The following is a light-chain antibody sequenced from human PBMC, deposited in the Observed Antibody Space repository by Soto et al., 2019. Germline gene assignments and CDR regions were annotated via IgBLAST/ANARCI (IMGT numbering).Light chain of an antibody. V-gene: IGKV3-20*01. CDR1: QSVSSVF. Sequence: EFVLTQSPGTLSLSPGERATLSCRASQSVSSVFLAWYQQKPGQPPRLLIYGASTRGSGIPDRFSGSGSGTDFTLTISRLEPEDFAVYYWQHYCRSPPLAFGGGTKVDIK. CDR3: QHYCRSPPLA. CDR2: GAS. J-gene: IGKJ4*01.